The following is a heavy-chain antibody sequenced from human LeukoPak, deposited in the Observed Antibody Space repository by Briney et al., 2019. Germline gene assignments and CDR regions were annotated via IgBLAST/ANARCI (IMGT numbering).Heavy chain of an antibody. J-gene: IGHJ5*02. CDR1: GYTFATSW. CDR2: IYPGDSDT. Sequence: GEPLKISCKGSGYTFATSWIGWVRQMPGKGLEWMGIIYPGDSDTRYSPSFQGQVTISADKSISTAYLQWSSLRASDTAMYYCARQGYSSSSGGWFDPWGQGTLVTVSS. D-gene: IGHD6-6*01. V-gene: IGHV5-51*01. CDR3: ARQGYSSSSGGWFDP.